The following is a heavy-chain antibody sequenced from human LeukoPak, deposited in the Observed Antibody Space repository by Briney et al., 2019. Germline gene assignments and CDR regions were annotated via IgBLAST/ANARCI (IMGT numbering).Heavy chain of an antibody. CDR2: IYNTGST. D-gene: IGHD3-9*01. V-gene: IGHV4-59*08. CDR1: GGSISSYY. J-gene: IGHJ4*02. Sequence: SETLSLTCTVSGGSISSYYWSWIRQPPGMALEWVGYIYNTGSTNYKPSLKSRLTITLDTSKNQLSLKLSSVTAADTAVYYCARARFDWFSDQPEEFDYWGQGTLVTVSS. CDR3: ARARFDWFSDQPEEFDY.